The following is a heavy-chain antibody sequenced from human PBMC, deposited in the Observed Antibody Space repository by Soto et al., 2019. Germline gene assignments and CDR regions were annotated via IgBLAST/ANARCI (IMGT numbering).Heavy chain of an antibody. Sequence: GGSLRLSCAASGFTFSSFAMSWVRQAPGKGLEWVSSISGSRGYIYYADSVRGRFTISRDNAKNSLYLQMNSLRAEDTAVYYCASALYYDILTGYFRDHWGQGTLVTVSS. D-gene: IGHD3-9*01. J-gene: IGHJ4*02. CDR2: ISGSRGYI. CDR1: GFTFSSFA. V-gene: IGHV3-21*01. CDR3: ASALYYDILTGYFRDH.